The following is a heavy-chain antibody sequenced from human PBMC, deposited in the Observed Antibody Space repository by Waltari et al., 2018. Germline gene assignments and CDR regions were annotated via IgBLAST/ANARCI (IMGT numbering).Heavy chain of an antibody. CDR1: GFTFSSYE. D-gene: IGHD3-3*01. J-gene: IGHJ6*02. Sequence: EVQLVESGGGLVQPGGSLRLSCAASGFTFSSYEMNWVRQAPGKGLEWVSYISSSGSTIYYADSVKGRFTISRDNAKNSLYLQMNSLRAEDTAVYYCARNSLEWLSDGMDVWGQGTTVTVSS. CDR2: ISSSGSTI. V-gene: IGHV3-48*03. CDR3: ARNSLEWLSDGMDV.